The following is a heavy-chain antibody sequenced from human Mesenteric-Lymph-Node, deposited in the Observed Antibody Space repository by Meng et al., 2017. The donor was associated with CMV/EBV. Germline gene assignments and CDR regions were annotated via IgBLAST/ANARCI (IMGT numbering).Heavy chain of an antibody. CDR2: ISYDGNNK. V-gene: IGHV3-30*04. J-gene: IGHJ4*02. CDR3: GRDVGYSYDY. D-gene: IGHD5-18*01. CDR1: GFTFSSYA. Sequence: GESLKISCAASGFTFSSYAMHWVRQAPGKGLEWVAVISYDGNNKYYADSVKGRFTISRDNSKNTLYLQMNSLRAEETAVYYCGRDVGYSYDYWGQGTLVTVSS.